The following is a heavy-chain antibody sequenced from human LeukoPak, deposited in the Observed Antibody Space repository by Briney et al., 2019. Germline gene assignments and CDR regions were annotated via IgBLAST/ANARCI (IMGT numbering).Heavy chain of an antibody. V-gene: IGHV1-2*02. Sequence: ASVKVSCKAYGYTFTGYYMHWVRQAPGQGLEWMRWINPNRGGTNYAQKFQGRVTMTRDTSISTVYMELTRLRSDDTAVYYCARTTQGGVGYWGQGTLVTVSS. CDR2: INPNRGGT. J-gene: IGHJ4*02. CDR3: ARTTQGGVGY. D-gene: IGHD3-16*01. CDR1: GYTFTGYY.